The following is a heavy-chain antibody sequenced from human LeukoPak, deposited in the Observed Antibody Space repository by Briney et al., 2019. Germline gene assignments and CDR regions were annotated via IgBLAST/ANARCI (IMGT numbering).Heavy chain of an antibody. CDR2: MNPNSGNT. D-gene: IGHD3-16*02. V-gene: IGHV1-8*03. CDR1: GYTFTSYD. J-gene: IGHJ4*02. Sequence: EASVKVSCKASGYTFTSYDINWVRQATGQGLEWMGWMNPNSGNTGYAQKFQGRVTITRNTSISTAYMELSSLRSEDTAVYYCARAGNVWGSYRSYLFDYWGQGTLVTVSS. CDR3: ARAGNVWGSYRSYLFDY.